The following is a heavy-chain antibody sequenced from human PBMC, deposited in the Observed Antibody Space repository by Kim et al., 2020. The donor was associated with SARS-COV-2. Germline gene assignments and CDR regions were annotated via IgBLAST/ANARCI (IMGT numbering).Heavy chain of an antibody. CDR1: GGSISSSYYY. Sequence: SETLSLTCTVSGGSISSSYYYWGWIRQPPGKGLDWIGNVYYSGTYYYYLSLKSRVTISVDTSENQLSLKLTSVTAADTSVYYSARSYYDLLTGHNRFDP. CDR2: VYYSGTY. V-gene: IGHV4-39*01. CDR3: ARSYYDLLTGHNRFDP. D-gene: IGHD3-9*01. J-gene: IGHJ5*02.